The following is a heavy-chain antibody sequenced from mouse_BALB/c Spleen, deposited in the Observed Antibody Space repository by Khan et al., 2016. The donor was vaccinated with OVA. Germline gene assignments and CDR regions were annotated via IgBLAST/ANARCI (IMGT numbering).Heavy chain of an antibody. J-gene: IGHJ3*01. CDR2: IDPSDSET. CDR3: ARREKYGYDPSGFAY. Sequence: QVQLQQSGAELVRPGASVKLSCKASGYTFTSYWMNWVKQRPGHGLEWIGKIDPSDSETHYNQMFKDKATLTVDKSSSTAYMQLSSLTSEDSAVYYCARREKYGYDPSGFAYWGQGTLVTVSA. CDR1: GYTFTSYW. V-gene: IGHV1-61*01. D-gene: IGHD2-2*01.